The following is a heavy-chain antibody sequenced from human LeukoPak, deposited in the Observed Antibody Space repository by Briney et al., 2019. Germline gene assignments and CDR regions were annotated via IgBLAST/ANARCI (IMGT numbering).Heavy chain of an antibody. D-gene: IGHD6-19*01. CDR2: ISYDGSNK. CDR1: GFTFSSYA. V-gene: IGHV3-30-3*01. J-gene: IGHJ4*02. Sequence: GRSLRLSCAASGFTFSSYAMPWVRQAPGKGLEWVAVISYDGSNKYYADSVKGRFTISRDNSKNTLYLQMNSLRAEDTAVYYCARESDSSGAGESYFDYWGQGTLVTVSS. CDR3: ARESDSSGAGESYFDY.